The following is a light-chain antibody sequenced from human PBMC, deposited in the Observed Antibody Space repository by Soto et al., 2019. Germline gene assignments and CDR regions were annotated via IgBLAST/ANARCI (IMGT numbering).Light chain of an antibody. CDR3: QQYGSSSYT. CDR2: GAS. Sequence: EIVLTQSPGTLSLSPGERATLSCRASQSVSSTYLAWYQQNPGQAPRRLIYGASSRATGIPDRFSGSGSGTDFTLTISRLEPEDFAVYFCQQYGSSSYTFGQGTKLEIK. CDR1: QSVSSTY. J-gene: IGKJ2*01. V-gene: IGKV3-20*01.